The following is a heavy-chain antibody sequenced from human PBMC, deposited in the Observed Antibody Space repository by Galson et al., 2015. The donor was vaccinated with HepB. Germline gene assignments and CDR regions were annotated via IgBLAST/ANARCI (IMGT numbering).Heavy chain of an antibody. D-gene: IGHD2-2*01. J-gene: IGHJ1*01. CDR3: ATEGGDIVVVPAASH. CDR2: IDPSDSYT. CDR1: GYSFTSYW. Sequence: QSGAEVKKPGESLRISCKGSGYSFTSYWISWVRQMPGKGLEWMGRIDPSDSYTNYSPSFQGHVTISADKSISTAYLQWSSLKASDTAMYYCATEGGDIVVVPAASHWGQGTLVTVSS. V-gene: IGHV5-10-1*01.